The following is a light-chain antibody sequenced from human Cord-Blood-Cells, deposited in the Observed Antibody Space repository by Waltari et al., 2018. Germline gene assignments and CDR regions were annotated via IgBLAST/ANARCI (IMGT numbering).Light chain of an antibody. CDR2: DVS. Sequence: QSALPQPRSVSGSPGQSVTISCTGTRSDVGGYNSVPWYQQPPGKAPKLMIYDVSTRPSGVPDRFSGSKSGNTASLTISGLQAEDEADYYCCSYAGSYPYVFGTGTKVTVL. V-gene: IGLV2-11*01. J-gene: IGLJ1*01. CDR3: CSYAGSYPYV. CDR1: RSDVGGYNS.